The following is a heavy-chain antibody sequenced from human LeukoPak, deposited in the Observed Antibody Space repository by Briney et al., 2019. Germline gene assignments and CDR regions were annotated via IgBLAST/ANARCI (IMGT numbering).Heavy chain of an antibody. CDR2: FDPEDGET. CDR1: GYTLTELS. V-gene: IGHV1-24*01. J-gene: IGHJ4*02. CDR3: ATVSLYSSSWSIFDY. Sequence: ASVTVSCKVSGYTLTELSMHWVRQAPGKGREWMGGFDPEDGETIYAQKFQGRVTMTEDTSTDTAYMELSSLRSEDTAVYYCATVSLYSSSWSIFDYWGQGTLVTVSS. D-gene: IGHD6-13*01.